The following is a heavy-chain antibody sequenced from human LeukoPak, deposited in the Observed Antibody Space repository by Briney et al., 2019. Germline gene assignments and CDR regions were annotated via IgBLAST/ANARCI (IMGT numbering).Heavy chain of an antibody. V-gene: IGHV1-46*01. J-gene: IGHJ4*02. D-gene: IGHD6-6*01. CDR3: AGADSSSPPTFDY. CDR1: GYTFTSYY. Sequence: ASVKVSCKASGYTFTSYYMHWVRQAPGQGLEWMGIINPSGGSTSYAQKFQGRATMTGDTSTSTVYMELSSLRSEDTAVYYCAGADSSSPPTFDYWGQGTPVTVSS. CDR2: INPSGGST.